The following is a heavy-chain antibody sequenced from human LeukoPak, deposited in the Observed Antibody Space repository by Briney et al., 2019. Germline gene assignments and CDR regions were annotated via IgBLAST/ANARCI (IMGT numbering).Heavy chain of an antibody. CDR3: ARGSDFWSGYFCLFDY. CDR1: GYSISSGYY. J-gene: IGHJ4*02. Sequence: PSETLSLTCTVSGYSISSGYYWGWIRQPPGKGLEWIGSLYHSGSTYYNPSLKRRVTISVDKSKNQFSLRLSSVTAADTAVYYCARGSDFWSGYFCLFDYWGQGTLVTVSS. CDR2: LYHSGST. V-gene: IGHV4-38-2*02. D-gene: IGHD3-3*01.